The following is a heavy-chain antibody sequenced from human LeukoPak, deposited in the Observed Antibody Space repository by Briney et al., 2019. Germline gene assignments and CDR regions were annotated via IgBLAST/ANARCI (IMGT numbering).Heavy chain of an antibody. CDR2: IYSGGST. CDR3: ARGPGYYYGMDV. J-gene: IGHJ6*02. V-gene: IGHV3-53*01. Sequence: GGSLRLSCAASGFTVSSNYMSWVRQAPGKGLEWVSVIYSGGSTYYADSVKGRFTISRDNSKNTLYLQMNSLRAEDTAVYYRARGPGYYYGMDVWGQETTVTVSS. CDR1: GFTVSSNY.